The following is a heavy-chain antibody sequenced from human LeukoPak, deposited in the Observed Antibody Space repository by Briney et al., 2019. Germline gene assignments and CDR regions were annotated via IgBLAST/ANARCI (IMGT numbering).Heavy chain of an antibody. CDR2: IYYSGST. CDR1: GGSISSGGYY. CDR3: ARSIMVRGVKSSCCLFDY. Sequence: SETLSLTCTVSGGSISSGGYYWGWIRQPPGKGLEWIGSIYYSGSTYYNPSLKSRVTISVDTSKNQFSLKLSSVTAADTAVYYCARSIMVRGVKSSCCLFDYWGQGTLVTVSS. V-gene: IGHV4-39*07. D-gene: IGHD3-10*01. J-gene: IGHJ4*02.